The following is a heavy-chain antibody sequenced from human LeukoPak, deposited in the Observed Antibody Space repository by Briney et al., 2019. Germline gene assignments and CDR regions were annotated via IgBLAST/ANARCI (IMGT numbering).Heavy chain of an antibody. J-gene: IGHJ4*02. Sequence: GGSLRLSCAASGFTFSSYGINWVRQAPGKGLEWVSTISGSGGSIYYAESVKGRFTISRDNSKNTVYLQVNSLRAEDTAVYYCANDYYGSGSYYNLFGYWGQGTLVTVSS. D-gene: IGHD3-10*01. V-gene: IGHV3-23*01. CDR2: ISGSGGSI. CDR3: ANDYYGSGSYYNLFGY. CDR1: GFTFSSYG.